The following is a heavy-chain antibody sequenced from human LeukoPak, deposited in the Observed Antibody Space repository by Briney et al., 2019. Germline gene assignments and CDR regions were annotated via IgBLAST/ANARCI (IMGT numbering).Heavy chain of an antibody. Sequence: SETLSLTCTVSGGSISSGGYYWSWIRQHPGKGLEWIGYIYYSGSTYYNPSLKSRVTISVDTSKNQFSLKLSSVTAADTAVYYCARALGYCTNGVCYRRYFDYWGQGTLVTVSS. CDR1: GGSISSGGYY. CDR3: ARALGYCTNGVCYRRYFDY. D-gene: IGHD2-8*01. CDR2: IYYSGST. V-gene: IGHV4-31*03. J-gene: IGHJ4*02.